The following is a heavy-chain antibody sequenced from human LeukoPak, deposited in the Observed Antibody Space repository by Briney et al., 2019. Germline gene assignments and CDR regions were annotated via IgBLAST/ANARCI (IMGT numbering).Heavy chain of an antibody. CDR3: ARLDDFTDYVYAFDV. Sequence: GASLKISCKGSGYSFTSYWIGWVRQMPGKGLEWMGIIYPPDSDTRYRPSFQGQVTISADKSTSTAYLQWSSLKASDTAMYYCARLDDFTDYVYAFDVWGQGTMVTVSS. CDR2: IYPPDSDT. J-gene: IGHJ3*01. V-gene: IGHV5-51*01. CDR1: GYSFTSYW. D-gene: IGHD3-16*01.